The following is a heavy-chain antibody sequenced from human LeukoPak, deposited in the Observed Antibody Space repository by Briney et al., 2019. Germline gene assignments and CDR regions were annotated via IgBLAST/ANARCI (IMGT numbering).Heavy chain of an antibody. Sequence: PSETLSLTCTVSGGSISSSSYYWGWIRQPPGKGLEWIGSIYYSGSTYYNPSLKSRVTISVDKSKNQFSLKLSSVTAADTAVYYCARLNDIAVAGIHNFDYWGQGTLVTVSS. CDR3: ARLNDIAVAGIHNFDY. J-gene: IGHJ4*02. CDR1: GGSISSSSYY. CDR2: IYYSGST. V-gene: IGHV4-39*07. D-gene: IGHD6-19*01.